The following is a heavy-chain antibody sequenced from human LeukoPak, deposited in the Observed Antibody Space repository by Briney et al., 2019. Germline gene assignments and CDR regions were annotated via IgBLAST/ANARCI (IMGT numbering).Heavy chain of an antibody. CDR3: AREVTIFEGYFDY. CDR2: IKQDGSEK. Sequence: GGSLRLSCAASGFTFSDYYMSWIRQAPGKGLEWVANIKQDGSEKYYVDSVKGRFTISRDNAKNSLYLQMNSLRAEDTAVYYCAREVTIFEGYFDYWGQGTLVTVSS. CDR1: GFTFSDYY. J-gene: IGHJ4*02. D-gene: IGHD3-3*01. V-gene: IGHV3-7*01.